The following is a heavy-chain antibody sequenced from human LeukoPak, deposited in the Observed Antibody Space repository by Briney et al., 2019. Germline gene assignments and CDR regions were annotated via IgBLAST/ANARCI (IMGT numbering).Heavy chain of an antibody. CDR1: GGSISSSSYY. J-gene: IGHJ4*02. Sequence: SETLSLTCTVSGGSISSSSYYWGWIRQPPGKGLEWIGSIYYSGSTYYNPSLKSRVTISVDTSKNQFSLKLSSVTAADTAVYYCARFGFVGGPYFDYWGQGTLVTVSS. V-gene: IGHV4-39*01. CDR3: ARFGFVGGPYFDY. D-gene: IGHD3-10*01. CDR2: IYYSGST.